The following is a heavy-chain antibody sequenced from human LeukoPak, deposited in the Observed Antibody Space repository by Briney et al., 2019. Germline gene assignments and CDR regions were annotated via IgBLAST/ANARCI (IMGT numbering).Heavy chain of an antibody. CDR1: GGSISSYY. Sequence: SETLSLTCTVSGGSISSYYWSLIRQPPGKGLEWIGYIYYSGSTNYNPSLKSRVTISVDTSKNQFSLKLSSVTAADTAVYYCASEGSLSAFDIWGQGTMVTVSS. D-gene: IGHD1-26*01. CDR2: IYYSGST. V-gene: IGHV4-59*01. CDR3: ASEGSLSAFDI. J-gene: IGHJ3*02.